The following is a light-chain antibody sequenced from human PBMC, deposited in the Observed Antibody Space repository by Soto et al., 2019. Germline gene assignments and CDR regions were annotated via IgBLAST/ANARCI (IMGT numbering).Light chain of an antibody. CDR3: MQRVEFPLT. CDR1: QSLLDSDDGNTY. J-gene: IGKJ4*01. V-gene: IGKV2-40*01. Sequence: DIVMTQTPLSLPVTPGEPASISCRSSQSLLDSDDGNTYLDWYLQKPGQSPQLLIYTVSSRASGVPDRFSGSGSGTDFILKISRVEAEDVGVYYCMQRVEFPLTFGGGTKVEIK. CDR2: TVS.